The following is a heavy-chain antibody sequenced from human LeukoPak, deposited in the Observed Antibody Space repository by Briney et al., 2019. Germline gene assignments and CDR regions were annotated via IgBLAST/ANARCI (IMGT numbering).Heavy chain of an antibody. V-gene: IGHV3-30*02. CDR2: IRYDGNNK. J-gene: IGHJ4*02. Sequence: GGSLRLSCAASGFTFRSYGMHWVRQAPGKGLEWVAFIRYDGNNKYYADSVKGRFTISRDNSKNTLYLQMNSLRAEDTAVYYCAKAVSSGWYLFNWGQGTLVTVSS. D-gene: IGHD6-19*01. CDR1: GFTFRSYG. CDR3: AKAVSSGWYLFN.